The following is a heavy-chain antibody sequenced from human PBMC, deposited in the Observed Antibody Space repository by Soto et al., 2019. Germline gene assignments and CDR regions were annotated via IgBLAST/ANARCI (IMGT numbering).Heavy chain of an antibody. CDR1: GFTFSSYS. V-gene: IGHV3-21*01. D-gene: IGHD3-10*01. CDR3: ARDPHGSGSYSQGAFDI. J-gene: IGHJ3*02. Sequence: PGGSLRLSCAASGFTFSSYSMNWVRQAPGKGLEWVSSISSSSSYIYYADSVKGRFTISRDNAKNSLYLQMNSLRAEDTAVYYCARDPHGSGSYSQGAFDIWGQGTMVTVSS. CDR2: ISSSSSYI.